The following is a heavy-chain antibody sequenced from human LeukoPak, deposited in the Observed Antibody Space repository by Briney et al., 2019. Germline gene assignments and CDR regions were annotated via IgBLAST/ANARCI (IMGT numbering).Heavy chain of an antibody. Sequence: GGSLRLSCAASGFTFSSYSMNWVRQAPGKGLEWVSSISSSSYIYYADSVKGRFTVSRDNAKNSLYLQMKSLRAEDTAIYYCARGLHSRLYDSSGYYPYWGQGTLVTVSS. CDR1: GFTFSSYS. CDR3: ARGLHSRLYDSSGYYPY. D-gene: IGHD3-22*01. V-gene: IGHV3-21*01. J-gene: IGHJ4*02. CDR2: ISSSSYI.